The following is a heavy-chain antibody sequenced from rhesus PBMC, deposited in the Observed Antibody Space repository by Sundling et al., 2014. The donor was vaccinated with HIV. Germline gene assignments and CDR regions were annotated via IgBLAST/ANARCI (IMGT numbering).Heavy chain of an antibody. D-gene: IGHD6-31*01. CDR2: INPNNDNK. V-gene: IGHV1S2*01. Sequence: QVRLVQSGAEVKKPGSSVKVSCKASGYTFTDYFIHWVRQAPRQGLEWMGWINPNNDNKKYSQKFQGRVTMTRDTSTSTVYMELNSLKSEDTAIYYCARDRGGWVFDFWGQGSPGHRLL. CDR3: ARDRGGWVFDF. CDR1: GYTFTDYF. J-gene: IGHJ4*01.